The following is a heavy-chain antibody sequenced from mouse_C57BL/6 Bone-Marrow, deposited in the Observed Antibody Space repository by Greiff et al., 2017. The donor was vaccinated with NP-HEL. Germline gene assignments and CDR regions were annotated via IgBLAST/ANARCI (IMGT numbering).Heavy chain of an antibody. J-gene: IGHJ1*03. CDR2: IDPSDSYT. Sequence: QVQLQQPGAELVRPGTSVKLSCKASGYTFTSYWMHWVKQRPGQGLEWIGVIDPSDSYTNYNQKFKGKATLTVDTSSSTAYMQLSSLTSEDTAVYYCTYLITTVHWYFDVWGTGTTVTVSS. CDR3: TYLITTVHWYFDV. CDR1: GYTFTSYW. D-gene: IGHD1-1*01. V-gene: IGHV1-59*01.